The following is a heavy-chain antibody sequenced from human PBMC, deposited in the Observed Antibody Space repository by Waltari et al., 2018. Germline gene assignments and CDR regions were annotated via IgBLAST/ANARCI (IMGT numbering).Heavy chain of an antibody. CDR2: MYDSGST. D-gene: IGHD5-18*01. CDR3: ARLGEGGYNYGYMY. Sequence: QLHLQESGPGLVKPSETLSLTCIVSGGSINTYYWSWIRQPPGKAPEWIGHMYDSGSTKYNPSLKSRVTISVDTPKNQFSLKLNSVTVADTAVHYCARLGEGGYNYGYMYWGQGALVTVSS. CDR1: GGSINTYY. V-gene: IGHV4-59*08. J-gene: IGHJ4*02.